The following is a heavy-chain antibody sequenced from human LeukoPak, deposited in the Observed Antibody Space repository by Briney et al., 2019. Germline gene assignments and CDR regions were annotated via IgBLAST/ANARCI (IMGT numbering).Heavy chain of an antibody. CDR3: TRVSGTYNWFDP. CDR2: MDKETNLYAA. CDR1: GFTFSDSA. D-gene: IGHD1-26*01. Sequence: GGSLRLSCVASGFTFSDSAIHWVRQSSGKGLEWIGHMDKETNLYAAALAASVKGRFTVSRDDSKNTAYLHMNSLKTEDTALYYCTRVSGTYNWFDPWGQGTLVTVSS. J-gene: IGHJ5*02. V-gene: IGHV3-73*01.